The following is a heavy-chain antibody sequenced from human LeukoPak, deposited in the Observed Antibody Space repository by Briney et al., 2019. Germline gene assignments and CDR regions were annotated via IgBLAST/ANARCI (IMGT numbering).Heavy chain of an antibody. J-gene: IGHJ4*02. D-gene: IGHD1-26*01. Sequence: SGGSLRLSCAASGFTFSSYATTWVRQAPGKGLEWVSGISGSAASTYYADSVKGRFTISRGNSKNTMYLQMNSLRAEDTAVYYCAKDLRYSGSCRSFDYWGQGTLVTVSS. CDR2: ISGSAAST. V-gene: IGHV3-23*01. CDR1: GFTFSSYA. CDR3: AKDLRYSGSCRSFDY.